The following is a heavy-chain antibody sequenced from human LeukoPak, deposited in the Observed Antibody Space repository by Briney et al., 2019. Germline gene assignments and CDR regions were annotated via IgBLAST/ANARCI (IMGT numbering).Heavy chain of an antibody. D-gene: IGHD1-1*01. CDR1: VGTFSSYA. J-gene: IGHJ4*02. CDR2: IIPIFGTA. CDR3: ASLGFPVQLERRVDYFDY. V-gene: IGHV1-69*13. Sequence: ASVKVSCKDSVGTFSSYAICWVRQAPGQGLEWVGGIIPIFGTANYAQKFQGRVTITADESTSTAYMELSSLSSEDTAVYYCASLGFPVQLERRVDYFDYWGQGTLVTVSS.